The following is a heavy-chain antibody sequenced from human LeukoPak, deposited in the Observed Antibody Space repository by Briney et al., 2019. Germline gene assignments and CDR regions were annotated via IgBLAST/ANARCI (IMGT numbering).Heavy chain of an antibody. CDR2: IYYSGST. CDR1: GGSISSYY. V-gene: IGHV4-59*08. J-gene: IGHJ6*02. Sequence: SETLSLTCTVSGGSISSYYWSWIRQPPGKGLEWIGYIYYSGSTNYNPSLKSRVTISIDTSKNQFSLKMSSVTAADTAVYYCARQVLSGAFYGMDVWGQGTTVTVSS. CDR3: ARQVLSGAFYGMDV. D-gene: IGHD7-27*01.